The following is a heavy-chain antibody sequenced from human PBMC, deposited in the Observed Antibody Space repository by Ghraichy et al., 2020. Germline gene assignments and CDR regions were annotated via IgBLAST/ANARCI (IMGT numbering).Heavy chain of an antibody. CDR1: GASFSTFA. V-gene: IGHV3-64D*06. D-gene: IGHD3-22*01. CDR3: VRDYYHNVVDP. J-gene: IGHJ5*02. CDR2: ISGSGDYI. Sequence: GGSLRLSCSVSGASFSTFAMHWIRQAPGKGLQYVSGISGSGDYIYYADSVKGRFTISRDYSKNTLYFQMTSLRAEDTVVYYCVRDYYHNVVDPWGQGTLVTVSS.